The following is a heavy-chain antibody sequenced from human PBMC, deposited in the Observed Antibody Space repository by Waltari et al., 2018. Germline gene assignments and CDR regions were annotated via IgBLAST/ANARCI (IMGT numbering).Heavy chain of an antibody. V-gene: IGHV3-9*01. J-gene: IGHJ4*02. CDR1: GFMFEDSA. Sequence: EVQLVESGGGLVQPGKSRRLSCVASGFMFEDSAMHWVRQVPGKGLEWLSGIYWKSNNIVYADSGKGRITISRDNAENSLYLLMNNLRAEDTALYYCVRDAFGNTIGGVFDYWGQGTLLTVSS. CDR2: IYWKSNNI. D-gene: IGHD3-3*01. CDR3: VRDAFGNTIGGVFDY.